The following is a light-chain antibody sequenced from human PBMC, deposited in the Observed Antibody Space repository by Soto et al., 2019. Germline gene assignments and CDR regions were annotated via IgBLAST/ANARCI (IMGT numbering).Light chain of an antibody. CDR3: QQLNNYIFT. Sequence: IQLTQSPSSLSASVGDRVTITCRASQGISSYLAWYQQKPGEAPKLLIYAASTLQSGVPSRFSGRGSGTDFTLTISSLQPEDFATYYCQQLNNYIFTFGPGTKVDIK. J-gene: IGKJ3*01. CDR2: AAS. CDR1: QGISSY. V-gene: IGKV1-9*01.